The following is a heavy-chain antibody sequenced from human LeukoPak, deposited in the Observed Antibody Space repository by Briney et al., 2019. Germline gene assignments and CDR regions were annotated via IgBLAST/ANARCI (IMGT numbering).Heavy chain of an antibody. CDR1: GFTFSSYG. Sequence: PGGSLRLSCAASGFTFSSYGMHWVRQAPGKGLEWVAVISYDGSDKYYADSVKGRFTISRDNSKNTLYLQMNSLRAEDTAVYYCAKALWGSSASSLAFDIWGQGTMVTVSS. J-gene: IGHJ3*02. V-gene: IGHV3-30*18. CDR3: AKALWGSSASSLAFDI. D-gene: IGHD2-2*01. CDR2: ISYDGSDK.